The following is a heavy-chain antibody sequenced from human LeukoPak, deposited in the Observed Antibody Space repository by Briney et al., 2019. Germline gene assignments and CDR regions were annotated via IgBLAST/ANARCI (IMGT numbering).Heavy chain of an antibody. CDR2: IKEDGSAK. D-gene: IGHD3-3*01. CDR3: AKDDEGYY. V-gene: IGHV3-7*04. Sequence: GGSLRLSCAASGFTFSKSWMSWLRQTPEKGLEWVANIKEDGSAKYYVYSVKGRFTISRDNAKNSLYLQMNSLRAEDTAVYYCAKDDEGYYWGQGILVTVSS. CDR1: GFTFSKSW. J-gene: IGHJ4*02.